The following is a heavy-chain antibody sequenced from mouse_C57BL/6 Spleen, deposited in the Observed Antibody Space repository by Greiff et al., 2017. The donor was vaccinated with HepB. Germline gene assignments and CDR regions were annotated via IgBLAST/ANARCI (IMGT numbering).Heavy chain of an antibody. D-gene: IGHD1-1*01. Sequence: QVQLQQPGAELVRPGSSVKLSCKASGYTFTSYWMHWVKQRPIQGLEWIGNIDPSDSETHYNQKFKDKATLTVDKSSSTAYMQLSSLTSEDSAVYYCARRRYGSSYFDYWGQGTTLTVSS. J-gene: IGHJ2*01. CDR3: ARRRYGSSYFDY. CDR2: IDPSDSET. V-gene: IGHV1-52*01. CDR1: GYTFTSYW.